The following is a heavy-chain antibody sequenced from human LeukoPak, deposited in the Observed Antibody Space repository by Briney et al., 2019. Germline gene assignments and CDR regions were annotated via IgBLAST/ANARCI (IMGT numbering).Heavy chain of an antibody. V-gene: IGHV4-30-2*01. CDR1: GGSIGSGGYS. CDR3: ARGGGSPEENWFDP. J-gene: IGHJ5*02. CDR2: IYHSGST. Sequence: SETLSLTCAVSGGSIGSGGYSWSWIRQPPGKGLEWIGYIYHSGSTYYNPSLKSRVTISVDRSKNQFSLKLSSVTAADTAVYYCARGGGSPEENWFDPWGQGTLVTVSS.